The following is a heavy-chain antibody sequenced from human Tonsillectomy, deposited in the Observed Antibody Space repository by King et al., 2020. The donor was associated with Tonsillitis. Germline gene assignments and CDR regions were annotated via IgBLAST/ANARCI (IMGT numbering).Heavy chain of an antibody. Sequence: VQLVESGGGLVKPGGSLRLSCAASGFTFSDHYMTCIRQAPGKGLEWVSYISSKGTTIYYADSVKCRFTISRDKAKNSLYLQMNSLRAEDTAVYYCARGDCTRTSCYFDYWGQGTLVTVSS. CDR3: ARGDCTRTSCYFDY. CDR2: ISSKGTTI. D-gene: IGHD2-2*01. CDR1: GFTFSDHY. J-gene: IGHJ4*02. V-gene: IGHV3-11*01.